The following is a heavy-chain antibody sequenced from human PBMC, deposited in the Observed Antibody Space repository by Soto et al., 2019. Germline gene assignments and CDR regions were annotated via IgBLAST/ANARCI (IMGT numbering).Heavy chain of an antibody. CDR1: GFTFSNYA. Sequence: GGSLRLSCAASGFTFSNYAMSWVRQAPGKGLEWVSTVSASGSTTYYADSVKGRFTISRDNSKNTVYLQMNSLRAEDTAVYFCAKGSGYSYEKYYFDYWGQGTLVTVSS. V-gene: IGHV3-23*01. CDR3: AKGSGYSYEKYYFDY. CDR2: VSASGSTT. J-gene: IGHJ4*02. D-gene: IGHD5-18*01.